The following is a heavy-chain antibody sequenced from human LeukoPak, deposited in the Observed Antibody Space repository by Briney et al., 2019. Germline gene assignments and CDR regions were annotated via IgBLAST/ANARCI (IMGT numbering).Heavy chain of an antibody. Sequence: GGSLRLSCAASGFTFSSYEMNWVRQAPGKGLEWVSHISRSGSIIYYADSVKGRFTISRDNVKNSLSLQMNSLRAEDTAVYYCARAGSSGWFLDYWGQGTLVTVSS. V-gene: IGHV3-48*03. J-gene: IGHJ4*02. CDR1: GFTFSSYE. D-gene: IGHD6-19*01. CDR3: ARAGSSGWFLDY. CDR2: ISRSGSII.